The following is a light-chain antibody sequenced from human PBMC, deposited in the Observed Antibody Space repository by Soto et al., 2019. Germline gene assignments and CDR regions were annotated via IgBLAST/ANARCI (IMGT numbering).Light chain of an antibody. Sequence: AIQMTQSPSSLSASVGDRVTITCRASQGIRNDLAWYQQKPGKAPNLLIYTASSLQSGVPSRFSGSGSGTDFTLTISSLQPEDFATYYCLQDYDYPRTFGQGTKVEI. CDR2: TAS. CDR3: LQDYDYPRT. CDR1: QGIRND. V-gene: IGKV1-6*01. J-gene: IGKJ1*01.